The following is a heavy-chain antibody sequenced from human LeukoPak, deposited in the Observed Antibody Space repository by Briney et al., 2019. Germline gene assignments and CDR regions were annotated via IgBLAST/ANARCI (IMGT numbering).Heavy chain of an antibody. D-gene: IGHD3-3*01. J-gene: IGHJ4*02. CDR1: GYTFTGYY. V-gene: IGHV1-69*05. CDR2: IIPIFGTA. CDR3: ARGGHYDFWSGYYRAFDY. Sequence: GASVKVSCKASGYTFTGYYMHWVRQAPGQGLEWMGGIIPIFGTANYAQKFQGRVTITTDESTSTAYMELSSLRSEDTAVYYCARGGHYDFWSGYYRAFDYWGQGTLVTVSS.